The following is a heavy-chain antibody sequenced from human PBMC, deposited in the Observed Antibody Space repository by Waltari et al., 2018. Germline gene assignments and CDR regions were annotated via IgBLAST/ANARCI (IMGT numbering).Heavy chain of an antibody. J-gene: IGHJ4*02. CDR3: AKDKGRVRGVFDY. CDR2: ISWNSCSI. V-gene: IGHV3-9*01. CDR1: GFTFDDYA. D-gene: IGHD3-10*01. Sequence: EVQLVESGGGLVQPGRSLRLSCAASGFTFDDYAMHWVRQAPGKGLGLASVISWNSCSIGYADSVKGRFTISRDNAKNSLYLQMNSLRAEDTALYYCAKDKGRVRGVFDYWGQGTLVTVSS.